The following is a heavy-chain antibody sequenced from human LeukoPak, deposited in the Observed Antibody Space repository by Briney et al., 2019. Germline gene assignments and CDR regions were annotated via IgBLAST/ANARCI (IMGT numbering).Heavy chain of an antibody. CDR1: GFTFSNYA. Sequence: GGSLRLSCAASGFTFSNYAMSWVRQAPGKGLHWVSSINGRGGSTYYADSVKGRFTISRDNSKNTLYLQMNSLRAEDTAVYYCAKFDYYDSSGYYLTDIFVFDYWGQGTLVTVSS. CDR2: INGRGGST. CDR3: AKFDYYDSSGYYLTDIFVFDY. D-gene: IGHD3-22*01. J-gene: IGHJ4*02. V-gene: IGHV3-23*01.